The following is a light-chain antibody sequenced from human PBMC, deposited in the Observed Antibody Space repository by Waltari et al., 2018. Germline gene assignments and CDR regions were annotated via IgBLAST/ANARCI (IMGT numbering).Light chain of an antibody. Sequence: QSVLTQPPSASGTPGQRVTIPCSGSSSNIGGNPVTWYQPLPGTAPKLLIYNNDQRPSGVPDRFSGSKSGTSASLAISGLQSEDEADYYCAAWDDSRNGPVFGGGTKLPVL. V-gene: IGLV1-44*01. CDR3: AAWDDSRNGPV. J-gene: IGLJ3*02. CDR2: NND. CDR1: SSNIGGNP.